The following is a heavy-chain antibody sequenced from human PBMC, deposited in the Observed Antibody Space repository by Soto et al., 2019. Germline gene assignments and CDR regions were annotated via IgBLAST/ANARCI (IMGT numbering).Heavy chain of an antibody. CDR3: ARGRRGGGYSFDY. D-gene: IGHD3-10*01. Sequence: EVQLVESGGGLVQPGGSLRLSCAASGFTFSSYDMHWVRQATGKGLEWVSAIGTAGDTYYPGSVKGRFTISRENAKNAFYLQMNSLTAGDTAVYYCARGRRGGGYSFDYWGQGTLVTVSS. J-gene: IGHJ4*02. CDR1: GFTFSSYD. V-gene: IGHV3-13*01. CDR2: IGTAGDT.